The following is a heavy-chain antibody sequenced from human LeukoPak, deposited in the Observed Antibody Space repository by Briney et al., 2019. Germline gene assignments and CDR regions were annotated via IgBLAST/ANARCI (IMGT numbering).Heavy chain of an antibody. CDR3: ARAAGTAYDY. CDR2: IYHSGST. J-gene: IGHJ4*02. V-gene: IGHV4-30-2*01. Sequence: SETLSLTCAVSGGSISSGGYSWSWIRQPPGKGLEWIGYIYHSGSTYYNPSLKSRVTILVDRSKNQFSLKLSSVTAADTAVYYCARAAGTAYDYWGQGTLVTVSS. CDR1: GGSISSGGYS.